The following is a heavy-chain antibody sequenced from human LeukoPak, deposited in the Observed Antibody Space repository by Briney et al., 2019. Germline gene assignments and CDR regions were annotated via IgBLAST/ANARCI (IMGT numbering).Heavy chain of an antibody. J-gene: IGHJ6*02. CDR2: ISYDGSNK. CDR3: ARDRDCSSTSCYYYYGMDV. V-gene: IGHV3-30*03. D-gene: IGHD2-2*01. CDR1: GFTFSSYG. Sequence: GGSLRLSCAASGFTFSSYGMHWVRQAPGKGLEWVAVISYDGSNKYYADSVKGRFTISRDNSKNTLYLQMNSLRAEDTAVYYCARDRDCSSTSCYYYYGMDVWGQGTTVTVSS.